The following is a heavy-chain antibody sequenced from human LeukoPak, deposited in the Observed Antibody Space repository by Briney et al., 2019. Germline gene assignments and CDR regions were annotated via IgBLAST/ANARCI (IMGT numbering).Heavy chain of an antibody. Sequence: GGSLRFSCAASGFTFSKYAMTWVRQAPGKGLEWVSTICGGGGCPFYADSVKGRFTISRDNSKNTLSLQMNSLRAEDTALYYCAKDLDDILTGYYVGFDYWDKGTLVTVAS. CDR1: GFTFSKYA. J-gene: IGHJ4*02. D-gene: IGHD3-9*01. CDR3: AKDLDDILTGYYVGFDY. V-gene: IGHV3-23*01. CDR2: ICGGGGCP.